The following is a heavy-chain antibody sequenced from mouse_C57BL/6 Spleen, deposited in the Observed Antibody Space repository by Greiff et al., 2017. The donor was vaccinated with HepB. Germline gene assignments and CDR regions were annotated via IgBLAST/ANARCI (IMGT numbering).Heavy chain of an antibody. D-gene: IGHD3-1*01. J-gene: IGHJ4*01. CDR1: GYAFSSSW. CDR3: ARRAAHYAMDD. V-gene: IGHV1-82*01. Sequence: VQLQESGPELVKPGASVKISCKASGYAFSSSWMNWVKQRPGKGLEWIGRIYPGDGDTNYNGKFKGKATLTADKSSSTAYMQLSSLTSEDSAVYVCARRAAHYAMDDWGQGTSVTVAS. CDR2: IYPGDGDT.